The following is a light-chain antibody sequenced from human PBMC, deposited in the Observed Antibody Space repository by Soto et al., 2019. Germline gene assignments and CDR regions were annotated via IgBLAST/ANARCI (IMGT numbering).Light chain of an antibody. CDR3: QKYNNWPSVT. V-gene: IGKV3-15*01. CDR1: QSLSSN. CDR2: GAS. J-gene: IGKJ1*01. Sequence: IVMTQSPATLSVSPGERATLSCRASQSLSSNLAWYQQKPGQAPRLLIYGASTRATGIPARFSGSGSGTEFTLTISSLQSEDFAVYYCQKYNNWPSVTFGQGT.